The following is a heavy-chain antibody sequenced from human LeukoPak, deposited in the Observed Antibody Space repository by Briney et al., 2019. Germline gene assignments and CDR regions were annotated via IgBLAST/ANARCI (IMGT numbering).Heavy chain of an antibody. CDR1: GGTFSSYA. J-gene: IGHJ6*04. D-gene: IGHD2-8*01. Sequence: GASVKVSCKASGGTFSSYAISWVRQAPGQGLEWMGGIIPIFGTANYAQKFQGRVTITTDESTSTAYMELSSLRSEDTAVYYCARDSSDIVLVDVWGKGTTVTVSS. V-gene: IGHV1-69*05. CDR2: IIPIFGTA. CDR3: ARDSSDIVLVDV.